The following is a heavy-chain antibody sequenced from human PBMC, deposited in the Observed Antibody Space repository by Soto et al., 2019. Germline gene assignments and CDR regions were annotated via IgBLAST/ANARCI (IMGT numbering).Heavy chain of an antibody. D-gene: IGHD4-17*01. Sequence: EVELVESGGVLVEPGGSLRLSCAASGFAFTNAWMTWVRQAPGKALEWIGRIRSHIDGGTTDYAGPVKGRFTISRDDSKNTLYLQMKSLKLEDTAVYYCTTVAYGEYVSDYWGQGTLVTVSS. CDR1: GFAFTNAW. CDR2: IRSHIDGGTT. CDR3: TTVAYGEYVSDY. J-gene: IGHJ4*02. V-gene: IGHV3-15*01.